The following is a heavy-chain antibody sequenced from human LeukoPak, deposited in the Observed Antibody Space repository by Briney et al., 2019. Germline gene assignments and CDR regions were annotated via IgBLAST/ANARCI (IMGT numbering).Heavy chain of an antibody. CDR2: INPNSGGT. CDR3: ARGDTGYCSGGSCRPGMDV. J-gene: IGHJ6*02. Sequence: GSVKVSCKASGYTFTGYYMHWVRQAPGLGLEWMGWINPNSGGTNYAQKFQGRVTMTRDTSISTAYMQLSRLKSDDTAVYYCARGDTGYCSGGSCRPGMDVWGQGTTVTVSS. CDR1: GYTFTGYY. V-gene: IGHV1-2*02. D-gene: IGHD2-15*01.